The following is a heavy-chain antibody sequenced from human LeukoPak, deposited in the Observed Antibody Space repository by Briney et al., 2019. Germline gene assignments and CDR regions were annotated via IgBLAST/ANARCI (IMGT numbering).Heavy chain of an antibody. CDR3: AREDLQAFDI. CDR2: IKKDGSEK. J-gene: IGHJ3*02. CDR1: GLTFSSYW. V-gene: IGHV3-7*01. Sequence: GGSLRLSCAASGLTFSSYWMSWVRQAPGKGLEWVANIKKDGSEKYYVDSVKGRFTISRDNAKNSLYLQMNSLRTEDTAVYYCAREDLQAFDIWGQGTMVTVSS.